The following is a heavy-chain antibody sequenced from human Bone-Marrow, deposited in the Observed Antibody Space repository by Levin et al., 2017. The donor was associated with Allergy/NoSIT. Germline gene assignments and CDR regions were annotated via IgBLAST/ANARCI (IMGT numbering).Heavy chain of an antibody. J-gene: IGHJ3*02. Sequence: GASVKVSCKASGGTFNIYGFNWVRQAPGQGLEWMGRVIPVLGIAKYAQTFQGRVTITADKSTSTAYMEMSSLRFEDTAVYYCAREQSIAVAGDAFDIWGQGTMVTVSS. CDR1: GGTFNIYG. D-gene: IGHD6-19*01. CDR2: VIPVLGIA. V-gene: IGHV1-69*04. CDR3: AREQSIAVAGDAFDI.